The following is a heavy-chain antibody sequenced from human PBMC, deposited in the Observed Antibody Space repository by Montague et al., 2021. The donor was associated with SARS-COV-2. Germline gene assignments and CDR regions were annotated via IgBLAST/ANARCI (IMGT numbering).Heavy chain of an antibody. CDR1: GDSVSSNTAA. V-gene: IGHV6-1*01. CDR2: TYYGSKWYY. Sequence: CAISGDSVSSNTAAWNWIRQSPSRGLEWLGRTYYGSKWYYDYAVSVKSRMTISPDTSKNQFSLQFSSVTPEDRAVYYCAREPRYSLGWSFDYWGQGTLVTVSS. J-gene: IGHJ4*02. CDR3: AREPRYSLGWSFDY. D-gene: IGHD6-19*01.